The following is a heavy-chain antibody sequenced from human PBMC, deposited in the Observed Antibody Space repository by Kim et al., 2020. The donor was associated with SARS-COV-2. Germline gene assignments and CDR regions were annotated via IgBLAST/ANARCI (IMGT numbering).Heavy chain of an antibody. CDR3: ARGESVSYVVPFDY. CDR1: GGTFSRFA. Sequence: SVKVSCKASGGTFSRFAHSWVRQAPGQGLEWMGGIVPVNGTTEYAQKFQGRVTISADESTSTVYLEVNSLTSDDTAMYYCARGESVSYVVPFDYWGRGTLVIVPS. D-gene: IGHD1-26*01. CDR2: IVPVNGTT. J-gene: IGHJ4*02. V-gene: IGHV1-69*13.